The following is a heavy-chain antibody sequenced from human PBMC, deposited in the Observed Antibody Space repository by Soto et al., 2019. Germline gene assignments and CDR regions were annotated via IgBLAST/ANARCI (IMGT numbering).Heavy chain of an antibody. CDR3: ARDLAAPDGMDV. Sequence: QVQLVQSGAEVKKPGASVKVSCKASGYTFTSYAMHCLRQAPGQRLEGMGWINAGNGNTKYSQKFQGRVTITRDTSASTAYMELSSLRSEDTAVYYCARDLAAPDGMDVWGQGTKVTVSS. V-gene: IGHV1-3*01. CDR2: INAGNGNT. D-gene: IGHD6-13*01. J-gene: IGHJ6*02. CDR1: GYTFTSYA.